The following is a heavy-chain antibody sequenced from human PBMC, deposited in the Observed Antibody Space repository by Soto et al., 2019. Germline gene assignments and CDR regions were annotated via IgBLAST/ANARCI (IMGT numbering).Heavy chain of an antibody. CDR1: GFTFSSYA. Sequence: PGGSLRLSCAASGFTFSSYAMSWVRQAPGKGLEWVSAISGSGGSTYYADSVKGRFTISRDNSKNTLYLQMNSLRAEDTAVYYCAKDTLGYTLATSFDYWGQGTLVTVSS. CDR2: ISGSGGST. CDR3: AKDTLGYTLATSFDY. D-gene: IGHD5-18*01. V-gene: IGHV3-23*01. J-gene: IGHJ4*02.